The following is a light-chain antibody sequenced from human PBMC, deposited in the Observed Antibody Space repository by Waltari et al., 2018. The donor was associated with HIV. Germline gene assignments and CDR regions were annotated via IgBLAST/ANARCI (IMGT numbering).Light chain of an antibody. V-gene: IGLV1-40*01. CDR1: SSTIGAGYD. CDR2: GNS. J-gene: IGLJ3*02. Sequence: QSVLTQPPSVSGAPGQRVTISCTGSSSTIGAGYDVHWYQQLPGTAPKLLIYGNSNRPSGVPDRFSGSKSGTSASLAITGLLAEYEADYYCQSYDSSLSVWVFGGGTKLTVL. CDR3: QSYDSSLSVWV.